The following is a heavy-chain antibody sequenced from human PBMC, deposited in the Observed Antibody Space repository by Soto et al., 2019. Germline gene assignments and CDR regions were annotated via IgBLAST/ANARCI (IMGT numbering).Heavy chain of an antibody. J-gene: IGHJ4*02. V-gene: IGHV1-69*01. CDR1: GGTFSSHS. CDR2: IITLFGTS. D-gene: IGHD2-21*02. CDR3: AREVGYGDFSAALLD. Sequence: VQLMQSGAEVKKPGSSVKVSCKASGGTFSSHSINWVRQAPGQGLEWTGGIITLFGTSNYAQNFQGRVTSTADQSTSTAYMELNSLTSDDTAVYYCAREVGYGDFSAALLDWGQGTLVTVSS.